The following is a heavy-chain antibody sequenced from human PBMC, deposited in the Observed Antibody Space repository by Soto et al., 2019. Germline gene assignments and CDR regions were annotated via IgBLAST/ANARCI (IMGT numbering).Heavy chain of an antibody. Sequence: GSLRLSCSASGFTFSIYAMHWVRQAPGKGLEYVSSISTNGGSTDYADSVKGRFTISRDNSKNTVYLQMSNLRVEDTAVYYCVKGEYYYDSSGYYPFDYWGQGTLVTVSS. D-gene: IGHD3-22*01. CDR3: VKGEYYYDSSGYYPFDY. CDR2: ISTNGGST. J-gene: IGHJ4*02. CDR1: GFTFSIYA. V-gene: IGHV3-64D*06.